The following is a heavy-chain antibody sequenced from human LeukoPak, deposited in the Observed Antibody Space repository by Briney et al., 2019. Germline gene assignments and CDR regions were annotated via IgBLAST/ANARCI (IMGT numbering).Heavy chain of an antibody. V-gene: IGHV1-69*05. J-gene: IGHJ3*02. CDR3: ARDLGHCSSTNCPSDALDI. CDR1: GGTFSSYA. Sequence: SVKVSCKASGGTFSSYAISWVRQAPGQGLEWMGGIIPIFGTANYAQKFQGRVTMTRDTSTSTVYMDLSTLRSEDTAMYYCARDLGHCSSTNCPSDALDIWGQGTTVSVSS. CDR2: IIPIFGTA. D-gene: IGHD2-2*01.